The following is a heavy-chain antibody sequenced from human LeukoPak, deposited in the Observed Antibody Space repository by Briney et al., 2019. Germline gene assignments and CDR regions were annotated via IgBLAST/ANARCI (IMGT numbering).Heavy chain of an antibody. J-gene: IGHJ4*02. Sequence: SETLSLTCTVSGGSISSSSYYWGWIRQPPGKGLEWIGSIYYSGSTYYNPSLKSRVTISVDTSKNQFSLKLSSVTAADTAVYYCARSPEGAFDHWGQGTLVTVSS. CDR2: IYYSGST. CDR1: GGSISSSSYY. D-gene: IGHD3-16*01. CDR3: ARSPEGAFDH. V-gene: IGHV4-39*01.